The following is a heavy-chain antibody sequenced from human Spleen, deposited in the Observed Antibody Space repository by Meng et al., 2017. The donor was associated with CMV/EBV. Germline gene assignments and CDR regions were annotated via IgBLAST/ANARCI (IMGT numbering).Heavy chain of an antibody. V-gene: IGHV2-5*01. D-gene: IGHD3-3*01. CDR2: IFWNGGQ. CDR3: ARLHSFYDYWSGYYVADP. J-gene: IGHJ5*02. Sequence: TTGVGVAWIRQPPGKALEWLAVIFWNGGQNYSPSLKNRVTITKDTSEAQVVLTMTNMDPVDTATYYCARLHSFYDYWSGYYVADPWGQGTLVTVSS. CDR1: TTGVG.